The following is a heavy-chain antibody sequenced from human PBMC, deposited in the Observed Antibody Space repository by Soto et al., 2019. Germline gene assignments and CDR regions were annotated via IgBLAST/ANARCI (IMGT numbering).Heavy chain of an antibody. J-gene: IGHJ5*02. V-gene: IGHV4-59*01. CDR1: GGSISDYY. CDR2: ILYTGYT. D-gene: IGHD3-10*01. Sequence: SETLSLTCTVAGGSISDYYWSWIRQPPGKGLEWIGYILYTGYTNYNPSLKSRITISIDTSRNQFSLRLSSVTAADTAVYYCARERGEWFGDLLPPGWFHPWSQGTLVTLSS. CDR3: ARERGEWFGDLLPPGWFHP.